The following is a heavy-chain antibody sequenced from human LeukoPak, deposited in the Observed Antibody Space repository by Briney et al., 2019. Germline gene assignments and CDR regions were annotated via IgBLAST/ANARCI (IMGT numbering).Heavy chain of an antibody. CDR1: GYTFTCYY. CDR2: INPNSGGT. Sequence: ASVKVSCKASGYTFTCYYMHWVRQAPGQGLEWMGWINPNSGGTNYAQKFQGRVTMTRDTSISTAYMELSRLRSDDTAVYYCARVYSSGWYAGMDVWGQGTTVTVSS. CDR3: ARVYSSGWYAGMDV. D-gene: IGHD6-19*01. V-gene: IGHV1-2*02. J-gene: IGHJ6*02.